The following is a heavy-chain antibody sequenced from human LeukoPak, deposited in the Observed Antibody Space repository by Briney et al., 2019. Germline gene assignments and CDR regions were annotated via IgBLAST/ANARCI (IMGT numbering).Heavy chain of an antibody. CDR3: ARALMATNLDAFDI. Sequence: GGSLRLSCAASGFTFSSYGMHWVRQAPGKGLEWVAFIRYDGSNKYYADSVKGRFTISRDNSKNTLYLQMGSLRAEDMAVYYCARALMATNLDAFDIWGQGTMVTVSS. D-gene: IGHD5-24*01. CDR2: IRYDGSNK. CDR1: GFTFSSYG. J-gene: IGHJ3*02. V-gene: IGHV3-30*02.